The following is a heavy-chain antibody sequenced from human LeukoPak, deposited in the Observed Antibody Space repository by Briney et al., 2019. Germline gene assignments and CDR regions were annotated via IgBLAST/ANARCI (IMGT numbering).Heavy chain of an antibody. CDR3: ARVPGDY. CDR1: GFTFDDYS. CDR2: ISSTSYYI. J-gene: IGHJ4*02. V-gene: IGHV3-21*01. Sequence: IPGGSLRLSCAASGFTFDDYSMNWVRQAPGKGLEWVSSISSTSYYIYYADSVKGRFTISRDNAKNSLYLQMNSPRAEDTAVYYCARVPGDYWGQGTLVTVSS.